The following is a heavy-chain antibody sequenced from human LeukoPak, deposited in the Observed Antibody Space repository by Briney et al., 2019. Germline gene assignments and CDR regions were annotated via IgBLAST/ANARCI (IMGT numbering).Heavy chain of an antibody. J-gene: IGHJ4*02. V-gene: IGHV3-23*01. CDR1: GFTFSSYA. Sequence: GGSLRLSCAASGFTFSSYAMRWVRQAPGKGLEWISSISGSGGSTNSADSVKGRFTISRDNPKNTLYLQMNSLRAEDTAVYYCAKEANLAGYFDYWGQGTLVTVSS. D-gene: IGHD3-10*01. CDR2: ISGSGGST. CDR3: AKEANLAGYFDY.